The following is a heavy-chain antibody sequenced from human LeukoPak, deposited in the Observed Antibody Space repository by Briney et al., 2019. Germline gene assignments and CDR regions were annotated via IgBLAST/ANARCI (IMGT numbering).Heavy chain of an antibody. J-gene: IGHJ4*02. Sequence: SETLSLTCTVSGDSIIGSTYDRGRFRQPDWAWIRQPPGKGLEWIGNVFHNGDTRYNPSLESRVSISVDTSKNQFSLNLNFVTAADTAVYYCARYGTVDSFDTWGQGTLVTVSS. CDR3: ARYGTVDSFDT. CDR1: GDSIIGSTYD. V-gene: IGHV4-39*01. D-gene: IGHD2-21*01. CDR2: VFHNGDT.